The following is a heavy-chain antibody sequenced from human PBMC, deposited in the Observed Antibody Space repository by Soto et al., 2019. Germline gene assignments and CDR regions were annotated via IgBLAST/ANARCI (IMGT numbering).Heavy chain of an antibody. D-gene: IGHD2-2*01. Sequence: SETLSLTCTVSGGSITGYYWSWIRQPPGKGLEWIGYIYHSGSTYYNPSLKSRVTISVDRSKNQFSLKLSSVTAADTAVYYCARVPDRWGQGTLVTVSS. CDR3: ARVPDR. CDR1: GGSITGYY. V-gene: IGHV4-30-2*01. J-gene: IGHJ5*02. CDR2: IYHSGST.